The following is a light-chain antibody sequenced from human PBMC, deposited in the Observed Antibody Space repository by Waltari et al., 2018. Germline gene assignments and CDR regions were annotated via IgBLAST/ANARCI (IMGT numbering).Light chain of an antibody. V-gene: IGKV3-20*01. J-gene: IGKJ5*01. CDR3: QQYGSSPVT. Sequence: EIVLTQSPDTLSLSPGEGATLSCRASQSLSSYFLAWYQHKPGQGPRLLIYAASSRATGIPGRFSGGKSGTDFILTISRLEPEDFAVYYCQQYGSSPVTFGQGTRLE. CDR1: QSLSSYF. CDR2: AAS.